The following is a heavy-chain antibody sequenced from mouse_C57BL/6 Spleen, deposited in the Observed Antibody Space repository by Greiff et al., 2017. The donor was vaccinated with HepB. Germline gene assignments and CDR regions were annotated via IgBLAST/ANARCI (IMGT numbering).Heavy chain of an antibody. D-gene: IGHD1-1*01. V-gene: IGHV3-6*01. Sequence: EVQLQQSGPGLVKPSQSLSLTCSVTGYSITSGYYWNWIRQFPGNKLEWMGYISYDGSNNYNPSLKNRISITRDTSKNQFFLKLNSVTTEDTATYYCARWGYYVSSGDYWGQGTTLTVSS. CDR2: ISYDGSN. J-gene: IGHJ2*01. CDR3: ARWGYYVSSGDY. CDR1: GYSITSGYY.